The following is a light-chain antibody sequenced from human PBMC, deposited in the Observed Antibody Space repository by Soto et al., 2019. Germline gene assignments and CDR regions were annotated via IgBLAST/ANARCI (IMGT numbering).Light chain of an antibody. J-gene: IGLJ2*01. CDR3: TSYAGSSTFT. CDR2: EVT. CDR1: SSDVGGYNY. V-gene: IGLV2-8*01. Sequence: QSVLTQPPSASGSPGQSVTISCTGTSSDVGGYNYVSWYQQHPGKAPKLMIFEVTKRPSGVPDRFSGSKSGNTASLTVSGLQAEDEADYYCTSYAGSSTFTFGGGTKVTVL.